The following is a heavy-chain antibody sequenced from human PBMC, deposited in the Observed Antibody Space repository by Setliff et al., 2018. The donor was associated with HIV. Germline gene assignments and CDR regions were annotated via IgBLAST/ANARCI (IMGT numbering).Heavy chain of an antibody. CDR2: IYTNGST. Sequence: SETLSLTCSVSGGSISSGTNYWSWIRQPAGKGLEWIGRIYTNGSTNYNPSLKSRVTISIDTSKNQFSLNLSSVTAADTAVYYCARSRESSGYYRDYYYYLDVWGKGTTVTVSS. CDR3: ARSRESSGYYRDYYYYLDV. CDR1: GGSISSGTNY. D-gene: IGHD6-19*01. V-gene: IGHV4-61*02. J-gene: IGHJ6*03.